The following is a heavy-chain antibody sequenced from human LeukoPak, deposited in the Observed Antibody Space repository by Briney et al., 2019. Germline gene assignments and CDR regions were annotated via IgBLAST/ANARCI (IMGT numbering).Heavy chain of an antibody. V-gene: IGHV4-4*07. J-gene: IGHJ4*02. Sequence: SETLSLTCTVSGGPISGYFWTWIRQPAGKELEWIGRVYTSGTTYYNPSLESRVTISLDTFNNQFSLRVTSVTAADTAIYYCARGTEKTRISGYYSFDHWGRGLLVTVSS. CDR3: ARGTEKTRISGYYSFDH. D-gene: IGHD5-12*01. CDR1: GGPISGYF. CDR2: VYTSGTT.